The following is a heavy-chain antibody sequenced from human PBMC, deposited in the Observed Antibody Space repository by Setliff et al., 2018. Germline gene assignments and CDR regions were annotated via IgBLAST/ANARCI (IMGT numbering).Heavy chain of an antibody. D-gene: IGHD3-22*01. CDR1: GFTFSSYS. Sequence: GSLRLSCAASGFTFSSYSMNWVRQAPGKGLEWVSSISSSSSYIYYADSVKGRFTISRDNAKNSLYLQMNSLRAEDTAVYYCARATAPIVVKDAFDIWGQGTMVTV. CDR3: ARATAPIVVKDAFDI. J-gene: IGHJ3*02. V-gene: IGHV3-21*01. CDR2: ISSSSSYI.